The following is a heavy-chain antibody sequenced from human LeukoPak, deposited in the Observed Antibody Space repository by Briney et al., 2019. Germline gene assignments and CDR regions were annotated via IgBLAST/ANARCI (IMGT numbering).Heavy chain of an antibody. CDR2: FDPEDGET. J-gene: IGHJ4*02. D-gene: IGHD1-26*01. V-gene: IGHV1-24*01. CDR3: ATWGRSGSYYPFDY. CDR1: GYTLTELS. Sequence: ASVKVSCKVSGYTLTELSMYWVRQAPGKGLEWMGGFDPEDGETIYAQKFQGRVTMTEDTSTDTAYMELSSLRSEDTAVYYCATWGRSGSYYPFDYWGQGTLVTVSS.